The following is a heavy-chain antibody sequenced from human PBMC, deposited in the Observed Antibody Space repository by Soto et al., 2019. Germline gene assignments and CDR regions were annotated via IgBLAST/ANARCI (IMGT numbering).Heavy chain of an antibody. V-gene: IGHV3-7*05. CDR2: IKRDGSEQ. Sequence: EVQLVESGGGLVQPGGSLRLSCVGSGFSLSSHWMSGVRQAPGKGLEWVANIKRDGSEQDYADSVKGRFTISRDNAKSSVFLQLNSLRAEDTAVFYCARGFFGSGSFYADWYFDLWGRGTLVTVSS. D-gene: IGHD3-10*01. J-gene: IGHJ2*01. CDR3: ARGFFGSGSFYADWYFDL. CDR1: GFSLSSHW.